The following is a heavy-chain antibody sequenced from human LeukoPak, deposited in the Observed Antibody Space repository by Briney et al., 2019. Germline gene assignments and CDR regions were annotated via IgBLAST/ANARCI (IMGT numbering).Heavy chain of an antibody. J-gene: IGHJ4*02. CDR3: ARNFTVVAAYPFGYRLDY. Sequence: ASVKVSCKASGYTFTSYYMHWVRQAPGQGLEWMGIINPSGGSTSYAQKFQGRVTMTRDTSTSTVYMELSSLRSEDTAVYYCARNFTVVAAYPFGYRLDYWGQGTLVTGSS. CDR1: GYTFTSYY. CDR2: INPSGGST. D-gene: IGHD2-15*01. V-gene: IGHV1-46*01.